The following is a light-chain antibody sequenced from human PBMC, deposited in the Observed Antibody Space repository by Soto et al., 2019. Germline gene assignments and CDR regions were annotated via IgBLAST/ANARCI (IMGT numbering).Light chain of an antibody. CDR1: QSVRSN. Sequence: EIVMTQSPATLSVSPGERATLSCRASQSVRSNLAWYQQKPGQAPRLLMYDASTRATGIPARFSGSGSGTDFTLTISSLQSEDFAVYYCQHYNNWPPMYPFGQGTKVDIK. CDR2: DAS. CDR3: QHYNNWPPMYP. J-gene: IGKJ2*01. V-gene: IGKV3-15*01.